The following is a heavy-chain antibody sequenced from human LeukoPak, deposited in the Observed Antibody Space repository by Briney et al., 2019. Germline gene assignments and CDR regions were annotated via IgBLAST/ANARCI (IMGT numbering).Heavy chain of an antibody. CDR2: IKQDASEK. CDR3: ARDYDYYDSSGYLTHFDY. V-gene: IGHV3-7*01. J-gene: IGHJ4*02. D-gene: IGHD3-22*01. Sequence: GGSLRLSCAASGFTFSSYWMSWVRQAPGKGLEWVANIKQDASEKYYVDSVKGRFTISRDNAKNSLYLQMNSLRAEDTAVYYCARDYDYYDSSGYLTHFDYRGQGTLVTVSS. CDR1: GFTFSSYW.